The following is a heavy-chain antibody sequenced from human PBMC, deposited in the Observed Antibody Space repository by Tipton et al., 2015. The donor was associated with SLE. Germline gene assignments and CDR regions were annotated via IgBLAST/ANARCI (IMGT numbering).Heavy chain of an antibody. D-gene: IGHD4-17*01. J-gene: IGHJ2*01. V-gene: IGHV4-4*02. Sequence: TLSLTCAVSGGSISSSNWWSWVRQPPGKGLEWIGEIYHSGSTNCNPSLKSRVTISVDKSKNQFSLKLSSVTAADTAVYYCARDLVDYGDYRDRYFDLWGRGTLVTVSS. CDR2: IYHSGST. CDR3: ARDLVDYGDYRDRYFDL. CDR1: GGSISSSNW.